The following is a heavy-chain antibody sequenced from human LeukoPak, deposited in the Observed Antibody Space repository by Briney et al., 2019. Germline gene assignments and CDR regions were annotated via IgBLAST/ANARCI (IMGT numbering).Heavy chain of an antibody. V-gene: IGHV3-7*02. CDR2: IKQDGSEK. D-gene: IGHD3-22*01. J-gene: IGHJ6*02. CDR1: GFTFTNAW. CDR3: ASHYYDSSGYYYGMDV. Sequence: GGSLRLSCAASGFTFTNAWMSWVRQAPGKGLEWVANIKQDGSEKYYVDSVKGRFTISRDNAKNSLYLQMNSLRAEDTAVYYCASHYYDSSGYYYGMDVWGQGTTVTVSS.